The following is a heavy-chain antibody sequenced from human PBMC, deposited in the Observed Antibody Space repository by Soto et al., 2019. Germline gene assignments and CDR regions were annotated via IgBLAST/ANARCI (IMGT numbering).Heavy chain of an antibody. CDR2: IIPILGIA. CDR1: GGTFSSYT. CDR3: ARGRRQPMTTVTTYDWFDP. J-gene: IGHJ5*02. Sequence: ASVKVSCKASGGTFSSYTISWVRQAPGQGLEWMGRIIPILGIANYAQKFQGRVTITADKSTSTAYMELSSLRSEDTAVYYCARGRRQPMTTVTTYDWFDPWGQGTLVTVSS. V-gene: IGHV1-69*02. D-gene: IGHD4-17*01.